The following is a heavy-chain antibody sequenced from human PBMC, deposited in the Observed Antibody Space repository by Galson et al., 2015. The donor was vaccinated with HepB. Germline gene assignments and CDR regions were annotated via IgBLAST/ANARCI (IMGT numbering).Heavy chain of an antibody. CDR1: GFTFSDYY. D-gene: IGHD6-13*01. CDR3: ARDFAAAGYDY. CDR2: ISSSGSYI. Sequence: SLRLSCAASGFTFSDYYMSWVRQAPGKGLEWVADISSSGSYINYADAVKGRFTFSRDNAKKSLYLQMNSLRAEDTAVYYCARDFAAAGYDYWGQGTLVTVSS. V-gene: IGHV3-11*06. J-gene: IGHJ4*02.